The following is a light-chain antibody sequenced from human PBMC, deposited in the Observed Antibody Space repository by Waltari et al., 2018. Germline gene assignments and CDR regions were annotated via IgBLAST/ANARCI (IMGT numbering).Light chain of an antibody. CDR3: QQFNEYSVT. V-gene: IGKV1-9*01. CDR1: QDLSSF. Sequence: DIQLTQSPSFMSASVGDRVTITCRASQDLSSFLAWYRQKPGEAPKLQIYDASNVQSGVTSRFSGSGSGTEFSLSVSSLQPEDFATYSCQQFNEYSVTFDGGTKVEIK. CDR2: DAS. J-gene: IGKJ4*01.